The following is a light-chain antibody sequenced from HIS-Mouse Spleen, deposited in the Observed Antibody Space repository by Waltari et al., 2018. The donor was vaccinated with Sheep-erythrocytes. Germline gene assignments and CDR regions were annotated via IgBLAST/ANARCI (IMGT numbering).Light chain of an antibody. J-gene: IGLJ1*01. CDR3: CSYAGSYTYV. V-gene: IGLV2-11*01. CDR2: DVS. Sequence: QSALTQPRSVSGSPGPSVTISCTGTSSDVGGSNYVSWYQQHPGKAPKLMIYDVSNRPSGVPDRFSGSKSGNTASLTISGLQAEDEADYYCCSYAGSYTYVFGTGTKVTVL. CDR1: SSDVGGSNY.